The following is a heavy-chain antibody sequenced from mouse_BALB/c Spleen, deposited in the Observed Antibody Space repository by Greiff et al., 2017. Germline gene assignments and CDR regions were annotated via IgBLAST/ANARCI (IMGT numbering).Heavy chain of an antibody. J-gene: IGHJ3*01. CDR1: GFSLTSYG. D-gene: IGHD1-1*01. CDR3: ARDPGYYGSSAWFAY. CDR2: IWAGGST. V-gene: IGHV2-9*02. Sequence: VKLQESGPGLVAPSQSLSITCTVSGFSLTSYGVHWVRQPPGKGLEWLGVIWAGGSTNYNSALMSRLSISKDNSKSQVFLKMNSLQTDDTAMYYCARDPGYYGSSAWFAYWGQGTLVTVSA.